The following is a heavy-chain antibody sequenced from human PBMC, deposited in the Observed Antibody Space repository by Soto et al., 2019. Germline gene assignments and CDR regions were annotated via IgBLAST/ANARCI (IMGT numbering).Heavy chain of an antibody. D-gene: IGHD3-22*01. V-gene: IGHV1-18*01. CDR3: AIGAIPYYYDSSGLTHFDY. Sequence: QVQLVQSGAEVKKPGASVKVSCKASGYTFTSYGISWVRQAPGQGPEWMGWISAYNGNTNYAQKLQGRVTMTTDTSTSTAYMELRSLRSDDTAVYYCAIGAIPYYYDSSGLTHFDYWGQGTLVTVSS. CDR2: ISAYNGNT. J-gene: IGHJ4*02. CDR1: GYTFTSYG.